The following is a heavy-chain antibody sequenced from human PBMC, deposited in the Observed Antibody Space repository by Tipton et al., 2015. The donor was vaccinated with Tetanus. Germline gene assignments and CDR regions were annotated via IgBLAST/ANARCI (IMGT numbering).Heavy chain of an antibody. CDR3: ARGWGSSWYYFDY. V-gene: IGHV4-39*07. J-gene: IGHJ4*02. CDR2: VSYSGRT. CDR1: GASISSNTYY. Sequence: TLSLTCTVSGASISSNTYYWGWIRQPPGKGLEWIASVSYSGRTYYNPSLKSRVTMSVDTSKRQFSLKLNSVTAADTAVYYCARGWGSSWYYFDYWGQGILVTVSS. D-gene: IGHD6-13*01.